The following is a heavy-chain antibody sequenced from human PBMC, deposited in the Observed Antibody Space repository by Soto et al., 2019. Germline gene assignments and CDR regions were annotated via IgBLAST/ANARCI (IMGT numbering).Heavy chain of an antibody. V-gene: IGHV1-69*13. D-gene: IGHD5-12*01. Sequence: SVKVSCKASGGTFSSYANSWVRQAPGQGLEWMGGIIPIFGTANYAQKFQGRVTITADESTSTAYMELSSLRSEDTAVYYCARLSRDGYIFDAFDIWGPGTMVT. J-gene: IGHJ3*02. CDR1: GGTFSSYA. CDR3: ARLSRDGYIFDAFDI. CDR2: IIPIFGTA.